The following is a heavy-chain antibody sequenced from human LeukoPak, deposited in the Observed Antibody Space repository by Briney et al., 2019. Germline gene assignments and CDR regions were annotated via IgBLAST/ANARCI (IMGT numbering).Heavy chain of an antibody. CDR3: ARNAMARGNHLDY. D-gene: IGHD3-10*01. CDR2: ISSNGGNT. J-gene: IGHJ4*02. V-gene: IGHV3-64*01. Sequence: PGGSLRLSCAATGFTFSSYAMHWVRQAPGKGLEYVSAISSNGGNTYYANSVKGRFTISRDNSKDTLYLQMGSLRAEDMAVYYCARNAMARGNHLDYWGQGTLVAVSS. CDR1: GFTFSSYA.